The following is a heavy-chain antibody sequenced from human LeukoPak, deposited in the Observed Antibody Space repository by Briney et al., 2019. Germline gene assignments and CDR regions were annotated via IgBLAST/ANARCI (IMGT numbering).Heavy chain of an antibody. J-gene: IGHJ5*02. V-gene: IGHV4-59*01. CDR2: IYYSGST. D-gene: IGHD6-19*01. CDR3: ARVTEYSSDPYNWFDP. Sequence: PSETLSLTCTVSGGSISSYYWSWIRQPPGKGLEWIGYIYYSGSTNYNPSLKRRVTISVDTSKNQFSLKLSSVTAADTAVYYCARVTEYSSDPYNWFDPWGQGTLVTVSS. CDR1: GGSISSYY.